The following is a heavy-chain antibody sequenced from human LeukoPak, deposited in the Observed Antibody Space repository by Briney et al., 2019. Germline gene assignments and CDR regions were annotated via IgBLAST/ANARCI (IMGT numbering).Heavy chain of an antibody. D-gene: IGHD3-22*01. CDR3: ARDLPQDYYDSSGYYFSVGY. CDR1: GYTFTSYG. CDR2: ISAYNGNT. V-gene: IGHV1-18*01. Sequence: GSVKVSCKASGYTFTSYGISWVRQAPGQGLEWMGWISAYNGNTNYAQKLQGRVTMTTDTSTSTAYMELRSLSSDDTAVYYCARDLPQDYYDSSGYYFSVGYWGQGTLVTVSS. J-gene: IGHJ4*02.